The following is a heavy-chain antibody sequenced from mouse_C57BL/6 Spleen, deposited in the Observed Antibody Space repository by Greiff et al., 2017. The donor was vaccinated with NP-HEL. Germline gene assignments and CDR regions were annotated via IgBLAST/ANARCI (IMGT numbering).Heavy chain of an antibody. V-gene: IGHV1-82*01. J-gene: IGHJ4*01. CDR1: GYAFSSSW. CDR3: GRLHYYYAMDY. CDR2: IYPGDGDI. Sequence: VKLQESGPELVKPGASVKISCKASGYAFSSSWMNWVKQRPGKGLEWIGRIYPGDGDINYNGKFKGQATLTAAKSSSTAYMQLSSLTSEYSTVYFCGRLHYYYAMDYWGQGTSVTVSS.